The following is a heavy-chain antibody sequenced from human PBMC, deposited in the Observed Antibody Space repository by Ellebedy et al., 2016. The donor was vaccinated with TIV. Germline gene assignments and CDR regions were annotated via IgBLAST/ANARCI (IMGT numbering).Heavy chain of an antibody. D-gene: IGHD6-13*01. Sequence: PGGSLRLSCAASGFTVSRNYMGWVRQAPGKGLEWVSLFSSGGRTYYTDSVKGRFTISRDNSRNTGNLQMRSLRAEDTAIDYCARRGEGSSSWYGDYYFDFWGQGTLVTVS. CDR1: GFTVSRNY. J-gene: IGHJ4*02. CDR2: FSSGGRT. V-gene: IGHV3-53*01. CDR3: ARRGEGSSSWYGDYYFDF.